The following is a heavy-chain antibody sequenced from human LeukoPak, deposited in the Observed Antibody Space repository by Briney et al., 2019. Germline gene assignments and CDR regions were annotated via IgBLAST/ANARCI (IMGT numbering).Heavy chain of an antibody. CDR3: ARADGYSGYDFYYFDY. CDR2: ISSTGSTI. Sequence: GGSLRLSCAASGFTFSSHEMNWVRQAPGKGLEWVSYISSTGSTIYYADSVKGRFTISRDNAKNSLYLQMNSLRAEDTAVYYCARADGYSGYDFYYFDYRGQGTLVTVSS. D-gene: IGHD5-12*01. CDR1: GFTFSSHE. J-gene: IGHJ4*02. V-gene: IGHV3-48*03.